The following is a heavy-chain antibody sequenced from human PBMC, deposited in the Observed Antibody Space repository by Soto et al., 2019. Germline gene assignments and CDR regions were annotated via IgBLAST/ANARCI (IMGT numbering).Heavy chain of an antibody. CDR3: ARSHIVPRLLMYPYDY. V-gene: IGHV4-34*01. CDR2: INHSGNT. D-gene: IGHD6-6*01. CDR1: GGSFSGYY. J-gene: IGHJ4*02. Sequence: PSETLSLTCAVYGGSFSGYYWSWIRQPPGKGLEWIGEINHSGNTNYNPSLKSRVTISVDTSKNQFSLKLSSVTAADTAVYYCARSHIVPRLLMYPYDYWGQGTLVPVSS.